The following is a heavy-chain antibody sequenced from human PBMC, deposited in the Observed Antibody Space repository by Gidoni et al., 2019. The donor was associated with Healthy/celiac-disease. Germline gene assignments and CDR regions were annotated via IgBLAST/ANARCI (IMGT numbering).Heavy chain of an antibody. CDR3: VRGLFTLGYCSGDSCYLGY. J-gene: IGHJ4*02. Sequence: QVQLVESGGGVVQPGRAMRLSCGASGFIVSNYAMHWVRQAPGKGLEWVTVISYVGTNKYYADSVKGRFTISRDNSKNTLFLQMNSLRAEDTAVYYCVRGLFTLGYCSGDSCYLGYWGQGTLVTVSS. CDR1: GFIVSNYA. CDR2: ISYVGTNK. D-gene: IGHD2-15*01. V-gene: IGHV3-30*03.